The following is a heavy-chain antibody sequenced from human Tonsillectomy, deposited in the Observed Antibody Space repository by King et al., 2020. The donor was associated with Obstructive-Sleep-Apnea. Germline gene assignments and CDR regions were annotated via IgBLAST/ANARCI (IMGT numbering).Heavy chain of an antibody. V-gene: IGHV3-23*04. CDR1: GFTFGANA. D-gene: IGHD2-21*01. J-gene: IGHJ6*02. CDR3: ARVRCGGECYYNLDV. Sequence: VQLVESGGDLVQPGGSLRLSCAASGFTFGANAVTWVRQAPGKGLEWVSGISGSGGTTHYAASVKGRFTISRDNSENTLYLQMASLRAEDTAVYYCARVRCGGECYYNLDVWGQGTTVTVSS. CDR2: ISGSGGTT.